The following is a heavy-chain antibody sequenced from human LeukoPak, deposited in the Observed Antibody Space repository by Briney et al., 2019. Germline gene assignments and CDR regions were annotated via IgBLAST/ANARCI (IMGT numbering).Heavy chain of an antibody. J-gene: IGHJ6*02. CDR3: ARGHVGSYAYYYYYGMDV. CDR1: GGSISSRSYY. D-gene: IGHD2-8*01. Sequence: SETLSLTCTVSGGSISSRSYYWSWIRQPPQKGLEWIGEINHSGSTNYNPSLKSRVTISVDTSKNQFSLKVRSVTAADTAVYYCARGHVGSYAYYYYYGMDVWGQGTTVTVSS. V-gene: IGHV4-39*07. CDR2: INHSGST.